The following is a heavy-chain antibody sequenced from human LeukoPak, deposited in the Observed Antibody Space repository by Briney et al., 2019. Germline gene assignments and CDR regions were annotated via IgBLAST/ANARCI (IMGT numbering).Heavy chain of an antibody. CDR1: GGTFSSYA. V-gene: IGHV1-69*04. Sequence: SVKVSCKASGGTFSSYAISWVRQAPGQGLEWMGRIIPIFGIANYARKFQGRVTITADKSTSTAYMELSSLRSEDTAVYYCAREDILTGYISWFDPWGQGTLVTVSP. CDR2: IIPIFGIA. D-gene: IGHD3-9*01. J-gene: IGHJ5*02. CDR3: AREDILTGYISWFDP.